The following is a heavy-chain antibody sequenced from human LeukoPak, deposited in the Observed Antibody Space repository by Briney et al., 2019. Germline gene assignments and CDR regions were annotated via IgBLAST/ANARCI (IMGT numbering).Heavy chain of an antibody. D-gene: IGHD6-13*01. CDR3: ARDKGAAAGGDAFDI. CDR1: GGSLSRYY. J-gene: IGHJ3*02. Sequence: SETLSLTCTGCGGSLSRYYWSWIRQPPGKGLEGMGYIYYSGSSNYNPSLKSRVTISVDRSKNQFSLKLSSVTAADTAVYYCARDKGAAAGGDAFDIWGQGTMVTVSS. CDR2: IYYSGSS. V-gene: IGHV4-59*12.